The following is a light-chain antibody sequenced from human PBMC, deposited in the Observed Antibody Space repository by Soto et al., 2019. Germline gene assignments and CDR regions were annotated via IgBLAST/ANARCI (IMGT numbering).Light chain of an antibody. J-gene: IGKJ1*01. CDR3: QQRSNWPWT. CDR2: DAS. V-gene: IGKV3-11*01. CDR1: QSVSSY. Sequence: EIVLTQYPAPLSLSPGERSTLSCMASQSVSSYLAWYQQKPGQAPRLLIYDASNRATGIPARFSGSGSGTDFTLTISSLEPEDFAVYYCQQRSNWPWTFGQGTKVDIK.